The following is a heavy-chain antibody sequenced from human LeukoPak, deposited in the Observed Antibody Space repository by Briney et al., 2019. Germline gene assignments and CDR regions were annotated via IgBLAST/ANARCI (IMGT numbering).Heavy chain of an antibody. J-gene: IGHJ4*02. CDR1: GGSFSSYY. D-gene: IGHD3-22*01. CDR3: AREAGDSSGCYYLDY. V-gene: IGHV4-59*01. Sequence: PSETLSLTCSVSGGSFSSYYWSWIRQPPGKGLEWIGYIYYSGSTNYNPSLKSRVTISVDTSKNQFSLTLTPVTAADTAIYYRAREAGDSSGCYYLDYWGQGTLVTVSS. CDR2: IYYSGST.